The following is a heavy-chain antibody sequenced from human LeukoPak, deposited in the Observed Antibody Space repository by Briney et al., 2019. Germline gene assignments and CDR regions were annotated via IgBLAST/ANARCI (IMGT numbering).Heavy chain of an antibody. V-gene: IGHV4-38-2*02. CDR1: GYSISSGYN. CDR3: ARGGSLYYDFWSGYPDDAFDI. Sequence: SETLSLTCTVSGYSISSGYNWGWIRQPPGKGLEWIGSIYHSGSTYYNPSLKSRVTISVDTSKNQFSLKLSSVTAADTAVYYCARGGSLYYDFWSGYPDDAFDIWGQGTMVTVSS. D-gene: IGHD3-3*01. J-gene: IGHJ3*02. CDR2: IYHSGST.